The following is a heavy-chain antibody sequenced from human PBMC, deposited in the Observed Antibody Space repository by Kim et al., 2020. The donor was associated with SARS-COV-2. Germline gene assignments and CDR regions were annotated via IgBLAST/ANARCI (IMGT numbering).Heavy chain of an antibody. V-gene: IGHV3-30*04. CDR3: ARDLLGYCSSTSCYVGWFDP. CDR1: GFTFSSYA. CDR2: ISYDGSNK. J-gene: IGHJ5*02. D-gene: IGHD2-2*01. Sequence: GGSLRLSCAASGFTFSSYAMHWVRQAPGKGLEWVAVISYDGSNKYYADSVKGRFTISRDNSKNTLYLQMNSLRAEDTAVYYCARDLLGYCSSTSCYVGWFDPWGQGTLVTVSS.